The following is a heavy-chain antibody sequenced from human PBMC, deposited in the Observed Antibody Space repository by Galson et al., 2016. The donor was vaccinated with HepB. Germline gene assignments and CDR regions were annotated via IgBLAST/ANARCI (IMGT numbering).Heavy chain of an antibody. CDR3: AHRLSPVDGDWFRY. J-gene: IGHJ4*02. CDR1: GFALTTYRLG. Sequence: PALVKPTQTLTLTCSFSGFALTTYRLGVAWFRQPPGKGLEWLAIIYSDDEKHYSPSLMSRLTITKDTPNKQVVLTMTNMDPVDTATYYCAHRLSPVDGDWFRYWGQGTLVTVSS. D-gene: IGHD3/OR15-3a*01. V-gene: IGHV2-5*02. CDR2: IYSDDEK.